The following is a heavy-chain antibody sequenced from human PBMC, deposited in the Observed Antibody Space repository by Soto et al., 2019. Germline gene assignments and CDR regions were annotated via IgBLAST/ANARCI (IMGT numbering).Heavy chain of an antibody. V-gene: IGHV1-18*04. D-gene: IGHD2-8*02. CDR1: GYTFINYG. Sequence: ASVKVSCKASGYTFINYGISRVRQAPGQGLEWLGWINTYSDRTNYAQEFQGRVSMTTEKSTSTVYMELRSLRSGDTALYYCARDYTGRGYFDHWGQGSLVTVSS. J-gene: IGHJ4*02. CDR2: INTYSDRT. CDR3: ARDYTGRGYFDH.